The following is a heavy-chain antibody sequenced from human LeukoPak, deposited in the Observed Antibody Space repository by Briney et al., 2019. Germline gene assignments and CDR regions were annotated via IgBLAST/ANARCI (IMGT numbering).Heavy chain of an antibody. CDR3: ATSGIVGANDAFDI. J-gene: IGHJ3*02. Sequence: GASVKVSCKASGYTFTSYDINWVRQATGQGLEWMGWMNPNSGNTGYAQKFQGRVTITRNTSISTAYMELSSLRSEDTAVYYCATSGIVGANDAFDIWGQGTMVTVSS. CDR2: MNPNSGNT. D-gene: IGHD1-26*01. V-gene: IGHV1-8*03. CDR1: GYTFTSYD.